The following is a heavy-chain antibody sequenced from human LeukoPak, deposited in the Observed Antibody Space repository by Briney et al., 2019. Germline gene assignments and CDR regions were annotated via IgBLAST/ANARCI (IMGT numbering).Heavy chain of an antibody. D-gene: IGHD3-10*01. CDR2: IYYSGST. CDR3: ARKYYYGSGSYRWFDP. Sequence: SETLSLTRTVSGGSISSGDYYWSWIRQPPGKGLEWIGYIYYSGSTYYNPSLKSRVTISVDTSKNQFSLKLSSVTAADTAVYYCARKYYYGSGSYRWFDPWGQGTLVTASS. CDR1: GGSISSGDYY. J-gene: IGHJ5*02. V-gene: IGHV4-30-4*01.